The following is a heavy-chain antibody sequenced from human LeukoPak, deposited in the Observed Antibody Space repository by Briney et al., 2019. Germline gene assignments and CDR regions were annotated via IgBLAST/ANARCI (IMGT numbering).Heavy chain of an antibody. CDR1: GFTFGNYP. CDR3: AKDPTVVTPDYFDY. J-gene: IGHJ4*02. CDR2: ISGSGGNT. V-gene: IGHV3-23*01. Sequence: GGSLRLSCAASGFTFGNYPFSWVRQAPGEGLEWVSAISGSGGNTYYADSVKGRFTISRDNSKNTLYLQMNSLRAEDTAVYFCAKDPTVVTPDYFDYWGQGTLVTVSS. D-gene: IGHD4-23*01.